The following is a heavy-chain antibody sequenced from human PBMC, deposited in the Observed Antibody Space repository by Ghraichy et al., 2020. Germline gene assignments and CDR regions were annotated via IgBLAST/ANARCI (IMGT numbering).Heavy chain of an antibody. Sequence: SETLSLTCTVSGGSISSSSYYWGWIRQPPGKGLEWIGSIYYSGSTYYNPSLKSRVTISVDTSKNQFSLKLSSVTAADTAVYYCASPYGDYGGVWGQGTLVTVSS. CDR2: IYYSGST. J-gene: IGHJ4*02. V-gene: IGHV4-39*01. CDR1: GGSISSSSYY. CDR3: ASPYGDYGGV. D-gene: IGHD4-17*01.